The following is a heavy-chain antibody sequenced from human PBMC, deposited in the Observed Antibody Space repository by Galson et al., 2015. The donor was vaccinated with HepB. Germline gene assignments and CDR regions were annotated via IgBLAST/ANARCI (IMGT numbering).Heavy chain of an antibody. D-gene: IGHD2-15*01. V-gene: IGHV4-39*01. J-gene: IGHJ5*02. CDR2: IYYSGST. CDR1: GGSISSSSYY. Sequence: SETLSLTCTVSGGSISSSSYYWGWIRQPPGKGLEWIGSIYYSGSTYYNPSLKSRVTISVDTSKNQFSLKLSSVTAADTAVYYCARQLDIVVVVAATPCWFDPWGQGTLVTVSS. CDR3: ARQLDIVVVVAATPCWFDP.